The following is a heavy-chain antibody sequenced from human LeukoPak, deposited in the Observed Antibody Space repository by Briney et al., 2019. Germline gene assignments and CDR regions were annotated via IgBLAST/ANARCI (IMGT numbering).Heavy chain of an antibody. CDR3: ARGLPARYNWFDP. J-gene: IGHJ5*02. V-gene: IGHV1-8*03. D-gene: IGHD6-25*01. CDR1: GYTFTSHD. CDR2: MNPNSGNT. Sequence: GASVKVSCKPSGYTFTSHDINWVRQATGQGLEWMGWMNPNSGNTGYAQKFQGRVTITRNTSISTAYMELSSLRSEDTAVYYCARGLPARYNWFDPWGQGTLVTVSS.